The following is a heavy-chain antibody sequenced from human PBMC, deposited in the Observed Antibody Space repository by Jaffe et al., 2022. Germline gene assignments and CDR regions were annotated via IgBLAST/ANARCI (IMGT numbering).Heavy chain of an antibody. J-gene: IGHJ4*02. CDR1: GFTFSSYE. Sequence: EVQLVESGGGLVQPGGSLRLSCAASGFTFSSYEMNWVRQAPGKGLEWVSYISSSGSTIYYADSVKGRFTISRDNAKNSLYLQMNSLRAEDTAVYYCAREILNSWVDYWGQGTLVTVSS. V-gene: IGHV3-48*03. CDR3: AREILNSWVDY. CDR2: ISSSGSTI. D-gene: IGHD2-15*01.